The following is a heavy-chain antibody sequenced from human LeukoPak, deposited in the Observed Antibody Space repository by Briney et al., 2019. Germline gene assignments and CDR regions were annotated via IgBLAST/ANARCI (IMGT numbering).Heavy chain of an antibody. V-gene: IGHV4-61*02. CDR2: IYTSGST. CDR1: GGSISSGSYY. CDR3: AREVVMATIY. Sequence: SQTLSLTCTVSGGSISSGSYYWSWLRQPAGKGLEWIGRIYTSGSTNYNPSLKSRVTISVDTSKNRFSLKLSSVTAADTAVYYCAREVVMATIYWGQGTLVTVSS. J-gene: IGHJ4*02. D-gene: IGHD5-24*01.